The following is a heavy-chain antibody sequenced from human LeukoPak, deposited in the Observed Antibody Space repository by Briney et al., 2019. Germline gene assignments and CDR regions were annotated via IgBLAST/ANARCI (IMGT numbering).Heavy chain of an antibody. J-gene: IGHJ4*02. V-gene: IGHV3-23*01. CDR3: AKAAYSSSGYYFDY. CDR2: LSGSGGST. Sequence: GGSRGLSLAASGFIFDKHARSWFRQAPGKGLEWVSGLSGSGGSTDYADSVKGRFTVSRDNSKNTLYLQMNSLRAEDAAVYYCAKAAYSSSGYYFDYWGQGTPVTVSS. CDR1: GFIFDKHA. D-gene: IGHD6-13*01.